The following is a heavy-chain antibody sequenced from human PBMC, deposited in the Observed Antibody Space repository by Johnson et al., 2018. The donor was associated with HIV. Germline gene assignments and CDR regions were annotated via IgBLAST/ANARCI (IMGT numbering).Heavy chain of an antibody. CDR3: ARDTYYYDTSGYLTRPRAFDV. J-gene: IGHJ3*01. V-gene: IGHV3-30*14. CDR2: ISYDGSNK. CDR1: GFTFSSYA. D-gene: IGHD3-22*01. Sequence: QVQLVESGGGVVQPGRSLRLSCAASGFTFSSYAMHWVRQAPGKGLEWVAVISYDGSNKYYADSVKGRLTISRDRSKNTLYLQMNSLRAEDTALYYCARDTYYYDTSGYLTRPRAFDVWGQGTMVTVSS.